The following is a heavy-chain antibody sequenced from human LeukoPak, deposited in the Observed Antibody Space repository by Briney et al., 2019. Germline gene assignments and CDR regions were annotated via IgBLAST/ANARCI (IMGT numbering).Heavy chain of an antibody. V-gene: IGHV4-39*07. CDR1: GGSISSSSYY. J-gene: IGHJ4*02. Sequence: TSETLSLTCTVSGGSISSSSYYWGWIRQPPGKGLEWIGSIYYSGSTYYNPSLKSRVTISVDTSKNQFSLKLSSVTAADTAVYYCASGFYYDSSGYYQYWGQGTLVTVSS. D-gene: IGHD3-22*01. CDR3: ASGFYYDSSGYYQY. CDR2: IYYSGST.